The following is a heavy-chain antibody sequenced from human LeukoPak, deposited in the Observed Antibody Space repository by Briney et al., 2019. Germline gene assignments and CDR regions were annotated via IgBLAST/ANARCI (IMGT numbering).Heavy chain of an antibody. J-gene: IGHJ4*02. Sequence: GGSLRLSCVASGFTFRSYSMHWVRQVPGKGLEWVAVISFDGSNKYHADSVKGRFTISRDNSENTLYLQTNSLRAEDTAAYYCARDRGYGGNPRGYFDYWGQGALVTVSS. CDR2: ISFDGSNK. V-gene: IGHV3-30-3*01. CDR1: GFTFRSYS. CDR3: ARDRGYGGNPRGYFDY. D-gene: IGHD4-23*01.